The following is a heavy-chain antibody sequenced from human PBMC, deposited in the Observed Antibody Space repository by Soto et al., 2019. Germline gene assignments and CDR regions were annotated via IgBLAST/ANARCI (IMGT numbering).Heavy chain of an antibody. V-gene: IGHV4-4*02. CDR2: IFHSGGT. Sequence: SETRSLTCAVCGGSMRSNNRWSWVRQPPGKGLEWIGEIFHSGGTNYNPSLKTRVTISVDKSKNQFSLKLSSVTAADTAVYYCARVYSGSYSDSWGQGTLVTVSS. J-gene: IGHJ4*02. CDR3: ARVYSGSYSDS. CDR1: GGSMRSNNR. D-gene: IGHD1-26*01.